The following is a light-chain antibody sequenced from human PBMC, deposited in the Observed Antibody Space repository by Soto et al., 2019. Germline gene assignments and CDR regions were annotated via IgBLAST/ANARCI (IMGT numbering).Light chain of an antibody. CDR1: QSVSSD. V-gene: IGKV3-11*01. Sequence: EIVMTQSPATLSVSPGERATLSCRASQSVSSDLAWYHQKPGQAPRLLIYGASNRATGIPARFSGSGSGTDFTLTISSLEPEDFAVYYCQQRSNWLITFGQGTRLEI. CDR3: QQRSNWLIT. J-gene: IGKJ5*01. CDR2: GAS.